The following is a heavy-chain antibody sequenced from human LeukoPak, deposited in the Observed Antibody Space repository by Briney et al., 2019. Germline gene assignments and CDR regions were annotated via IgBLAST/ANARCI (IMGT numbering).Heavy chain of an antibody. Sequence: SETLSLTCTVSGGSISGFYWNWIRQPPGKGLEWIGRIYTNGNTNYNPSLKSRVTMSVDPSKNQFSLKLSSVTAADTAVYYCARERELLRGDAFGIWGQGTMVTVSS. CDR3: ARERELLRGDAFGI. D-gene: IGHD1-26*01. CDR1: GGSISGFY. CDR2: IYTNGNT. V-gene: IGHV4-4*07. J-gene: IGHJ3*02.